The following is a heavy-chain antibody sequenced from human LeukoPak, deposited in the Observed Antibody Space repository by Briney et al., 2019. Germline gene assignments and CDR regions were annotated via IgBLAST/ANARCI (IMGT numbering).Heavy chain of an antibody. V-gene: IGHV3-7*01. CDR2: IKVEGSAE. J-gene: IGHJ4*02. CDR3: ARDVGPNSNDY. D-gene: IGHD1-26*01. CDR1: GFTFSTSW. Sequence: PGGSLTLSCAASGFTFSTSWMSWVRQAPERGLEWVGCIKVEGSAEYYVDSVKGRFTNSRDNARNSLYLKMHSLRVDDTGVYYCARDVGPNSNDYGGQGTLVTVSS.